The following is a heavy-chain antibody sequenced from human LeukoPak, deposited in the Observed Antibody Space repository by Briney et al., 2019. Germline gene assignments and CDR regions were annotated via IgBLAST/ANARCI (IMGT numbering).Heavy chain of an antibody. CDR3: AELGITMIGGV. CDR1: GFTVSSNY. V-gene: IGHV3-53*01. CDR2: IYSGGST. Sequence: GGSLRLSCAASGFTVSSNYMSWVRQAPGKGLEWVSVIYSGGSTYYADSVKGRFTVSRDNSKNTLYLQMNSLRAEDTAVYYCAELGITMIGGVWGKGTTVTISS. J-gene: IGHJ6*04. D-gene: IGHD3-10*02.